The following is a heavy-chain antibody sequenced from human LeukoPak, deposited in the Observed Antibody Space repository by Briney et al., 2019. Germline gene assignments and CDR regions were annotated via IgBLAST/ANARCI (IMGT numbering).Heavy chain of an antibody. J-gene: IGHJ6*03. CDR3: ARHYYDSSGYYYDYYYYMDV. V-gene: IGHV3-23*01. CDR2: ISGSGGST. Sequence: GGSLRLSCAASGFTFSSYAMSWVRQAPGKGLEWVSAISGSGGSTYYADSVKGRFTISRDNSKNTLYLQMNSLRAEDTAVYYCARHYYDSSGYYYDYYYYMDVWGKGTTVTISS. CDR1: GFTFSSYA. D-gene: IGHD3-22*01.